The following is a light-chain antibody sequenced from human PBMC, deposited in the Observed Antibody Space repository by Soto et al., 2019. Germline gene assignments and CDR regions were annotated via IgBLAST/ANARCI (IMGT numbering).Light chain of an antibody. V-gene: IGLV1-40*01. CDR1: SSNIGAGYE. J-gene: IGLJ1*01. CDR3: QSYDSSLRGYV. Sequence: QSVLTQPPSVSEAPGQRVTISCTGSSSNIGAGYEAHWYQQVPGTAPKLLIYENNNRPSGVPDRFSGSKSGTSASLAITGLKAEDEAEYYCQSYDSSLRGYVFGTGTKLTVL. CDR2: ENN.